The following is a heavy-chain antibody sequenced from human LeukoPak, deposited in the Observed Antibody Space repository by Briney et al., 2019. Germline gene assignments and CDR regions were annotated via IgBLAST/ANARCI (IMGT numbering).Heavy chain of an antibody. Sequence: GGSLRLSCAASGFTFSSYAMSWVRQAPGKGLEWVSVISGSGDSTYYADSVKGRFTISRDNSKNTLYLQTNSQRAEDTAVYYCAKTCDSSGYYGQHDYWGQGTLVTVSS. CDR3: AKTCDSSGYYGQHDY. CDR1: GFTFSSYA. CDR2: ISGSGDST. J-gene: IGHJ4*02. V-gene: IGHV3-23*01. D-gene: IGHD3-22*01.